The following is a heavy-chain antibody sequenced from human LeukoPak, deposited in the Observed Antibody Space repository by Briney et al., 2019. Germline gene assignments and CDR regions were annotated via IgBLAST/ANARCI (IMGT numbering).Heavy chain of an antibody. CDR2: INHSGST. CDR3: ARALRGGYNYYAY. D-gene: IGHD5-12*01. CDR1: GGSFSGYY. V-gene: IGHV4-34*01. J-gene: IGHJ4*02. Sequence: SETLSLTCAVYGGSFSGYYWSWIRQPPGKGLEWIGEINHSGSTNYNPSLKSRVTISVDTSKNQFSLKLSSVTAADTAVYYCARALRGGYNYYAYWGQGTLVTVSS.